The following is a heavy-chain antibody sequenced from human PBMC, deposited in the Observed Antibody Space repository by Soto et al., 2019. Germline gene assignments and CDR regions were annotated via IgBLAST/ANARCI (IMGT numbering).Heavy chain of an antibody. D-gene: IGHD1-7*01. CDR3: ARDWAGTGYYYYYMDV. J-gene: IGHJ6*03. V-gene: IGHV1-18*01. Sequence: ASVNVSCKASGYTFTSYGISWVRQAPGQGLEWMGWISAYNGNTNYAQKLQGRVTMTTDTSTSTAYMELRSLRSDDTAVYYCARDWAGTGYYYYYMDVWGKGTTVTVSS. CDR2: ISAYNGNT. CDR1: GYTFTSYG.